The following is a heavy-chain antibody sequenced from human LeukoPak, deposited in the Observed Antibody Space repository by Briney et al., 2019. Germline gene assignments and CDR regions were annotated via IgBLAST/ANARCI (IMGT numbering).Heavy chain of an antibody. J-gene: IGHJ5*02. D-gene: IGHD3-10*01. CDR2: IEYSGGT. CDR3: ARVKYSSGSTSSWFDP. Sequence: PSETLSLTSTDSRGSICNYHWSWFRQSPGAGLERIGYIEYSGGTTYNSSLKSRVTISVDTSKSQFSLKLNSVTAADTAVYYCARVKYSSGSTSSWFDPWGQGTPVAVSS. V-gene: IGHV4-59*08. CDR1: RGSICNYH.